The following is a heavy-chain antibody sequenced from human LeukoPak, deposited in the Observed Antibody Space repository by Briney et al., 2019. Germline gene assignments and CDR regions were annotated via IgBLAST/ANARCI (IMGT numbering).Heavy chain of an antibody. D-gene: IGHD2-15*01. CDR1: GFTFSSYE. CDR2: ISSSGSTI. CDR3: ARDLGDCSGGSCYLPDAFDI. Sequence: AGSLRLSCAASGFTFSSYEMSWVRQAPGKGLEWVSYISSSGSTIYHADSVKGRFTISRDNAKNSLYLQMNSLRAEDTAVYYCARDLGDCSGGSCYLPDAFDIWGQGTMVTVSS. J-gene: IGHJ3*02. V-gene: IGHV3-48*03.